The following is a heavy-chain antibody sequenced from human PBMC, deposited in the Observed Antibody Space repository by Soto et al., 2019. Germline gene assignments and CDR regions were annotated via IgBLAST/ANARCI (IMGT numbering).Heavy chain of an antibody. CDR1: GGSVSVYY. Sequence: PSETLSLTCTISGGSVSVYYWSWIRQSTGQGLEWIGYIYASGSPYYNPSLRSRVTISADTSKNQICLKLTSPTAADTAVYYCARGVGSSPPHYWGQGTLVTVSS. V-gene: IGHV4-59*02. D-gene: IGHD1-26*01. J-gene: IGHJ4*02. CDR3: ARGVGSSPPHY. CDR2: IYASGSP.